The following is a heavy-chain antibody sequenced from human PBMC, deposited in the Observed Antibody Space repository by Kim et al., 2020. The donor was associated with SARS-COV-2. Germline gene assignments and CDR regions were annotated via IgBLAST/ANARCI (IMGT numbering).Heavy chain of an antibody. CDR1: GFTFSTYG. CDR3: AKDYGGRGIDY. D-gene: IGHD4-17*01. CDR2: TSYDGSKR. V-gene: IGHV3-30*18. Sequence: GGSLRLSCAASGFTFSTYGMHWVRQAPGKGLEWVAVTSYDGSKRYYVDSVKGRFTISRDNSKNTLYLQMNSLRAEDTAVYYCAKDYGGRGIDYWGQGTLVTVSS. J-gene: IGHJ4*02.